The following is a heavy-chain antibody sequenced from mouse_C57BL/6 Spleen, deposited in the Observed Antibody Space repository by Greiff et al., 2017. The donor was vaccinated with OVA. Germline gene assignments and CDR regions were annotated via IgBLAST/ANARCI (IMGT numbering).Heavy chain of an antibody. Sequence: EVKVVESGPELVKPGASVKISCKASGYSFTGYYMHWVKQSSEKSLEWIGEINPSTGGTSYNQKFKGKATLTVDKSSSTAYMQLKSLTSEDSAVYYCARSNSNYSPFAYWGQGTLVTVSA. CDR2: INPSTGGT. CDR3: ARSNSNYSPFAY. CDR1: GYSFTGYY. J-gene: IGHJ3*01. D-gene: IGHD2-5*01. V-gene: IGHV1-43*01.